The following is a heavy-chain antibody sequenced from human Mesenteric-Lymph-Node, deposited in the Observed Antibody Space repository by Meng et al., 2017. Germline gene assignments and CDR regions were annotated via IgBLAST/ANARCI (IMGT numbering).Heavy chain of an antibody. Sequence: SGPTLVKPTQTLTLTCTFSGFSLSTSGVGVGWIRQPPGKALEWLALIYWNDDKRYSPSLKSRLTITKDTSKNQVVLTMTNMDPADTATYYCAHSEAYYDSSGYYGTDYYYYGMDVWGQGTTVTVSS. J-gene: IGHJ6*02. CDR3: AHSEAYYDSSGYYGTDYYYYGMDV. D-gene: IGHD3-22*01. CDR1: GFSLSTSGVG. CDR2: IYWNDDK. V-gene: IGHV2-5*01.